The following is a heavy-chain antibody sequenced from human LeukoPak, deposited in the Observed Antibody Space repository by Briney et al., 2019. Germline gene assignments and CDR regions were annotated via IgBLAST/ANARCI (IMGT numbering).Heavy chain of an antibody. V-gene: IGHV3-23*01. CDR2: ISGSGGST. J-gene: IGHJ4*02. CDR3: AKVRDSSGYYFPFDY. CDR1: GFTFSSYA. Sequence: GGSLRLSCAASGFTFSSYAMSWVRQAPGKGLEWVSAISGSGGSTYYADSVKGRFTISRDNSENTLYLQMNSLRAEDTAVYYCAKVRDSSGYYFPFDYWGQGTLVTVSS. D-gene: IGHD3-22*01.